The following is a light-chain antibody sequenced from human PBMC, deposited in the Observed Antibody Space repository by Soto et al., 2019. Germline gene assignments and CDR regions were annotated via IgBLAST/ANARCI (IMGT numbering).Light chain of an antibody. CDR1: SSDVGDYNY. CDR2: DVS. CDR3: CSYAGSYSYV. V-gene: IGLV2-11*01. Sequence: QAVVTQPRSVSGSPGQSVTISCNGTSSDVGDYNYVSWYQQHPGKAPKLMIYDVSKRPSGVPDRFSGSKSGNTASLTISGLQAEDESDYYCCSYAGSYSYVFGTGTKVTVL. J-gene: IGLJ1*01.